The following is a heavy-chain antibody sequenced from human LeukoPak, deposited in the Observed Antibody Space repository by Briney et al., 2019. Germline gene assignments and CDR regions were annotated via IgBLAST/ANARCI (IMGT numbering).Heavy chain of an antibody. V-gene: IGHV1-18*01. CDR2: ISAYNGNT. J-gene: IGHJ5*02. Sequence: GASVNVSCKASGYTFTSYGISWVRQAPGQGLEWMGWISAYNGNTDYAQKLQGRVTMTTDTSTSTAYMELRSLRSDDTAVYYCARPYSSSWQREVGWFDPWGQGTLVTVSS. CDR1: GYTFTSYG. D-gene: IGHD6-13*01. CDR3: ARPYSSSWQREVGWFDP.